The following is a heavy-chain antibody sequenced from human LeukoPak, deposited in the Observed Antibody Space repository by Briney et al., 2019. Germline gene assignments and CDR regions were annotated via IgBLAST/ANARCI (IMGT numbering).Heavy chain of an antibody. D-gene: IGHD2-2*01. V-gene: IGHV3-23*01. CDR3: ARAEYLYGMTS. J-gene: IGHJ6*02. Sequence: PGGSLRLSCAASGFTFSSNAMSWVRRAPGKGLEWVSAISGSGGSTYYADSVKGRFTISRDNSKNTLYLQMNSLRAEDTAVYYCARAEYLYGMTSGAKGPRPPSP. CDR2: ISGSGGST. CDR1: GFTFSSNA.